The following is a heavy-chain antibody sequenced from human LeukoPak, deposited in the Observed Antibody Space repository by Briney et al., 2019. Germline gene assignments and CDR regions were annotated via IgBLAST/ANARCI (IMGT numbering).Heavy chain of an antibody. CDR3: ARDYKYAFDN. CDR1: GFTFSDYS. J-gene: IGHJ4*02. Sequence: GGSLRLSCAASGFTFSDYSMNWVRQAPGKGLEWISYIGIDSGNSNYADSVKGRFTISGDMATNSLYLQMNSLRVEDTAVYYCARDYKYAFDNWGQGTLVTVSS. D-gene: IGHD5-24*01. CDR2: IGIDSGNS. V-gene: IGHV3-48*01.